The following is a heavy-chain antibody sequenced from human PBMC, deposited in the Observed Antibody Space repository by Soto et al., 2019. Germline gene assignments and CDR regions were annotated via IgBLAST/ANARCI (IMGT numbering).Heavy chain of an antibody. CDR3: ARHPSNFWFDP. CDR1: GGSISSSSYF. Sequence: SETMSLTCTVSGGSISSSSYFWGWIRQPPGKGLEWIGSIYYSGSTYYNPSLKSRVTVSVDTSKNQFSLKLSSVTAADTAVYYCARHPSNFWFDPWGQGTLVTVSS. J-gene: IGHJ5*02. V-gene: IGHV4-39*01. D-gene: IGHD4-4*01. CDR2: IYYSGST.